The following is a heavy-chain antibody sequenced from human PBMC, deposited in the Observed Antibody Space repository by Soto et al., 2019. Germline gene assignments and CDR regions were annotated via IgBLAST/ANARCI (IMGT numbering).Heavy chain of an antibody. CDR1: GGSINSVGYY. D-gene: IGHD3-10*01. CDR2: IYYSGNT. V-gene: IGHV4-31*03. Sequence: RSLTCTVSGGSINSVGYYWSWIRQRPGKGLEWIGYIYYSGNTYYNPSLKSRLTISLDTSKNQFSLKLSSVTAADTAVYYCARDYHGSGSYKWFDPWGQGTLVTAPQ. J-gene: IGHJ5*02. CDR3: ARDYHGSGSYKWFDP.